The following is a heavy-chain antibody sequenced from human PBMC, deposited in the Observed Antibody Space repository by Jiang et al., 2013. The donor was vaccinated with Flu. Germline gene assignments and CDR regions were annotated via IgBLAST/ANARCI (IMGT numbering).Heavy chain of an antibody. V-gene: IGHV2-26*02. CDR1: GISLSNARMG. CDR3: ARIKDSTGYLYEDAFDI. Sequence: KPTQTLTLTCTVSGISLSNARMGVSWIRQPPGKALEWLAHIFSNGAKSYNISLKGRLTISKDTSKSQVVLTMTNMDSEDTATYHCARIKDSTGYLYEDAFDIWGQGTMVTVSS. J-gene: IGHJ3*02. CDR2: IFSNGAK. D-gene: IGHD3-22*01.